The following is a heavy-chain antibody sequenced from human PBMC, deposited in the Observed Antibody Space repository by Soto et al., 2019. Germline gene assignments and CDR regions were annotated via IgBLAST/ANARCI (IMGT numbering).Heavy chain of an antibody. V-gene: IGHV3-23*01. CDR1: GLTFSSYA. J-gene: IGHJ5*02. Sequence: EVQLLESGGGLIQPGGSLRLSCAASGLTFSSYAMSWVRQAPGKGLEWVSAISGSGGSTYYADSVKSRFTISRDNSKNTLYLQMNSLRADDTAVYYCAIDQLYIRGVIHNWFDPWGQGTLVNVSS. CDR3: AIDQLYIRGVIHNWFDP. CDR2: ISGSGGST. D-gene: IGHD3-10*02.